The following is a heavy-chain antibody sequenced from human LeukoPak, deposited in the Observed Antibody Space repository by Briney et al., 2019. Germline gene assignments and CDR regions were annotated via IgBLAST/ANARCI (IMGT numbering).Heavy chain of an antibody. CDR3: ARGRGAARPDWNY. CDR1: GGSFSGYY. D-gene: IGHD6-6*01. V-gene: IGHV4-34*01. CDR2: INHSGST. Sequence: PSETLSLTCAVYGGSFSGYYWSWIRQPPGKGLEWIGEINHSGSTNYNPSLKSRVTISVDTSKNQFSLKLSSVTAADTAVYYCARGRGAARPDWNYWGQGTLVAVSS. J-gene: IGHJ4*02.